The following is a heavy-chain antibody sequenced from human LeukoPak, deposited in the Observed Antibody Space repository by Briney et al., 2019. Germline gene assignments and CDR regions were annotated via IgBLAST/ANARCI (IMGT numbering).Heavy chain of an antibody. Sequence: SETLSLTCTVSGGSISSYYWSWIRQPPGKGLEWIGYIYYSGSTNYNPSLKSRVTISVDTSKNQFSLKLSSVTAADTAVYYCARDLEQQLAYYYYYYMDVWGKGTTVTVSS. J-gene: IGHJ6*03. V-gene: IGHV4-59*12. D-gene: IGHD6-13*01. CDR2: IYYSGST. CDR3: ARDLEQQLAYYYYYYMDV. CDR1: GGSISSYY.